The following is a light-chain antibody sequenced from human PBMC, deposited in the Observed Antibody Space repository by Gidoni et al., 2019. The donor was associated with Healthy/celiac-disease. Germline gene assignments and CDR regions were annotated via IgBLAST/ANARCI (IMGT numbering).Light chain of an antibody. CDR3: RQYYSYPVT. J-gene: IGKJ1*01. CDR1: QGINSH. Sequence: AIRLNHPPSALPASTGDRVPITCRASQGINSHLAWSQQKPGKAPKLLIYDESTLQSGVPPRFSSSGSGADYIPTISSRQYEDFATYYCRQYYSYPVTFGQXTKVEIK. V-gene: IGKV1-8*01. CDR2: DES.